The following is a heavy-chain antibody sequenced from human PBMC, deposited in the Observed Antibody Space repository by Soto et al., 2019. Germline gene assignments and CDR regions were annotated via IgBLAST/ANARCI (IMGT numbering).Heavy chain of an antibody. CDR1: GGSFSGYY. V-gene: IGHV4-34*01. CDR3: ARGREDITGTTRGPPSMCY. CDR2: INHSGST. Sequence: SETLSLTCAVYGGSFSGYYWSWIRQPPGKGLEWIGEINHSGSTNYNPSLKSRVTISVDTSKNQFSLKLSSVTAADTAVYYCARGREDITGTTRGPPSMCYWGQGTLVTVSS. D-gene: IGHD1-7*01. J-gene: IGHJ4*02.